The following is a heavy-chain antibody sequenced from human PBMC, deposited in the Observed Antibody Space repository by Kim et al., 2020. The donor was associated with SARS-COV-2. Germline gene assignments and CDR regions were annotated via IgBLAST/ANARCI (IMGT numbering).Heavy chain of an antibody. J-gene: IGHJ3*02. V-gene: IGHV4-31*03. CDR2: IYYSGST. CDR3: ARTPITMIVVVDAFDI. CDR1: GGSISSGGYY. Sequence: SETLSPTCTVSGGSISSGGYYWSWIRQHPGKGLEWIGYIYYSGSTYYNPSLKSRVTISVDTSKNQFSLKLSSVTAADTAVYYCARTPITMIVVVDAFDIWGQGTMVTVSS. D-gene: IGHD3-22*01.